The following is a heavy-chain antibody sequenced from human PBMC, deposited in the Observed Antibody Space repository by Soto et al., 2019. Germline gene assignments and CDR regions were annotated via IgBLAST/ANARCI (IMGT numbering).Heavy chain of an antibody. J-gene: IGHJ5*02. D-gene: IGHD6-13*01. V-gene: IGHV4-30-4*01. CDR2: IYYSGST. CDR3: ARGRSSIWYPNWFDP. CDR1: GGSISSGDYY. Sequence: SETLSLTCTVSGGSISSGDYYWSWIRQPPGKGLEWIGYIYYSGSTYYNPSLKSRVTISVDTSKNQFSLKLSSVTAADTAVYYCARGRSSIWYPNWFDPWGQGTLVTVSS.